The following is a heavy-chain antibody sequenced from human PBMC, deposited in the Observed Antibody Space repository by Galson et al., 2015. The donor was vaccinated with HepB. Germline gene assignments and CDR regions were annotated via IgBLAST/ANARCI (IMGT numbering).Heavy chain of an antibody. V-gene: IGHV3-23*01. Sequence: SLRLSCAASGFTFSSYAMSWVRQAPGKGPEWVSAISGSGGSTYYADSVKGRFTISRDNSKNTLYLQMNSLRAEDTAVYYCAKGDFIRGWYNAFDSWGQGTLVTVSS. J-gene: IGHJ4*02. CDR1: GFTFSSYA. CDR2: ISGSGGST. D-gene: IGHD6-19*01. CDR3: AKGDFIRGWYNAFDS.